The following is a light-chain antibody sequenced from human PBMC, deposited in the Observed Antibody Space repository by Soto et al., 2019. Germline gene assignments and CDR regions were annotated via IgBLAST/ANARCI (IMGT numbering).Light chain of an antibody. CDR2: EVS. Sequence: QSALTQPASVSGSPGQAITISCTGISSDVGGYDYVSWYQQHPGKAPKVMIYEVSNRPPGVSNRFSGSKSGNTASLTISGLQAEDEADYYCTSYTSSTLYVFGTGTKVT. V-gene: IGLV2-14*01. CDR1: SSDVGGYDY. CDR3: TSYTSSTLYV. J-gene: IGLJ1*01.